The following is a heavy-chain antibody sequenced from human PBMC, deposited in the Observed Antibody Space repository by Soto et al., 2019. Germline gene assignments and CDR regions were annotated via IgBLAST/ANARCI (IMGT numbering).Heavy chain of an antibody. J-gene: IGHJ1*01. V-gene: IGHV1-18*04. D-gene: IGHD3-10*01. CDR3: ARSPRNYYALGSYSYFRH. CDR2: ISAYNGNT. CDR1: GYTFTSYG. Sequence: ASVKVSCKASGYTFTSYGISWVRQAPGQGLEWMGWISAYNGNTDYAPKFQGRVTMTMNTSIGTAYMELSSLRSEDTAVYYCARSPRNYYALGSYSYFRHWGQGTLVTVSS.